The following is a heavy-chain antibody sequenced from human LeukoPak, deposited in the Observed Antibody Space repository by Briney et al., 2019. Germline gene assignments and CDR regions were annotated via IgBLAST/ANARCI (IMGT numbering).Heavy chain of an antibody. Sequence: PGRSLRLSCAASGFTFSNYGMHWVRQAPGKGLEWVAVISYDGSNKYYADSVKGRFTISRDNSKNTLYLQMNSLRAEDTAVYYCARDNQYYDFWSGYYDYYYGMDVWGQGTTVTVSS. CDR2: ISYDGSNK. J-gene: IGHJ6*02. V-gene: IGHV3-30*03. CDR3: ARDNQYYDFWSGYYDYYYGMDV. D-gene: IGHD3-3*01. CDR1: GFTFSNYG.